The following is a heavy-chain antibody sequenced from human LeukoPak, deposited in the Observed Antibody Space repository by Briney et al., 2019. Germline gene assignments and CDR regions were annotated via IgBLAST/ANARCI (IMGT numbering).Heavy chain of an antibody. CDR1: GYTFTSYG. CDR3: ARVARWFGEPYYYYGMDV. Sequence: ASVKVSCKASGYTFTSYGISWVRLAPGQGLEWMGWISAYNGNTNYAQKLQGRVTMTTDTSTSTDYMELRSLRSDDTAVHYCARVARWFGEPYYYYGMDVWGQGTTVTVSS. J-gene: IGHJ6*02. CDR2: ISAYNGNT. D-gene: IGHD3-10*01. V-gene: IGHV1-18*01.